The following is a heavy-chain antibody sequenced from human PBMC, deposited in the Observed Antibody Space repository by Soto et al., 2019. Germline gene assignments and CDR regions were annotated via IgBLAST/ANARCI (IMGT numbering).Heavy chain of an antibody. V-gene: IGHV1-24*01. J-gene: IGHJ4*02. CDR3: ARWVVGATTEYFDY. D-gene: IGHD1-26*01. CDR2: FDPEDGEA. CDR1: GDSLTDLS. Sequence: GASVKVSCKVSGDSLTDLSIHWVRQAPGKGLEYMGGFDPEDGEAMYAQNFQGRVTITRDTSASTAYMELSSLRSEDTAVYYCARWVVGATTEYFDYWGQGTLVTVSS.